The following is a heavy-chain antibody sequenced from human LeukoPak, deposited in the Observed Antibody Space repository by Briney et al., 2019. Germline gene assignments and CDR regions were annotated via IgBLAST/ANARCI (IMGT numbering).Heavy chain of an antibody. CDR1: GFTFSSYT. CDR3: AREVNWRFDY. J-gene: IGHJ4*02. CDR2: ISSNGGST. D-gene: IGHD1-1*01. V-gene: IGHV3-64*01. Sequence: GGSLRLSCAASGFTFSSYTMYWVRQAPGRGLEYVSAISSNGGSTYYANSVKGRFTISRDNSKNTLCLQMGSLRGEDMAVYYCAREVNWRFDYWGQGTLVTVSS.